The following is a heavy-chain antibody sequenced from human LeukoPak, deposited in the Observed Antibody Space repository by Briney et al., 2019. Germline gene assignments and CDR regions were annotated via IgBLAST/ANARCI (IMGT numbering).Heavy chain of an antibody. CDR1: GFTFSSYG. Sequence: GGSLRLSCAASGFTFSSYGMSWVRQAPGKGLEWVSAISGSGGSTYYADSVKGRFTISRDNSKNTLYLQMNSLRAEDTAVYYCARPYSSSWWNYYMDVWGKGTTVTISS. CDR3: ARPYSSSWWNYYMDV. V-gene: IGHV3-23*01. CDR2: ISGSGGST. J-gene: IGHJ6*03. D-gene: IGHD6-13*01.